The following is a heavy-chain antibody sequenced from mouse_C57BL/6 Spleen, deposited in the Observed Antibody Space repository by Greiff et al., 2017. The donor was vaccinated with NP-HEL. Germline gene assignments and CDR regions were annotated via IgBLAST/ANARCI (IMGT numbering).Heavy chain of an antibody. J-gene: IGHJ3*01. CDR3: TSFYYDYDGFAY. CDR2: IYPGDGDT. D-gene: IGHD2-4*01. V-gene: IGHV1-82*01. Sequence: QVQLQQSGPELVKPGASVKISCKASGYAFSSSWMNWVKQRPGKGLEWIGRIYPGDGDTNYNGKFKGKATLTADKSSSTAYMQLSSLTSEDSAVYYCTSFYYDYDGFAYWGQGTLVTVSA. CDR1: GYAFSSSW.